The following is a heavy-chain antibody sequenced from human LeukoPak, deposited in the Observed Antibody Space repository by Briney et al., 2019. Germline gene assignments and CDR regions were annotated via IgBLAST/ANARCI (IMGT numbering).Heavy chain of an antibody. D-gene: IGHD3-3*01. V-gene: IGHV4-59*01. Sequence: SETLSLTCTVSGGSISSYYWSWIRQPPGKGLEWIGYIYYSGSTNYNPSLKSRVTISVDTSKNQFSLKLSSVTAADTAVYYCARTYYDFWSGYARSGMDVWGQGTTVTVSS. CDR1: GGSISSYY. J-gene: IGHJ6*02. CDR3: ARTYYDFWSGYARSGMDV. CDR2: IYYSGST.